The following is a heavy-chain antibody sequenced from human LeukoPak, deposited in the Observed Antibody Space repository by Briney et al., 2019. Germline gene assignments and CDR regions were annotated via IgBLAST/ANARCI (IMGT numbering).Heavy chain of an antibody. V-gene: IGHV3-23*01. CDR1: GFTFSSYA. CDR3: AKDVRKGDFWSGYID. D-gene: IGHD3-3*01. CDR2: ISGSGGST. J-gene: IGHJ4*02. Sequence: GGSLRLSCAASGFTFSSYAMSWVRQAPGKGLEWVSAISGSGGSTYYAGSVKGRFTISRDNSKNTLYLQMNSLRAEDTAVYYCAKDVRKGDFWSGYIDWGQGTLVTVSS.